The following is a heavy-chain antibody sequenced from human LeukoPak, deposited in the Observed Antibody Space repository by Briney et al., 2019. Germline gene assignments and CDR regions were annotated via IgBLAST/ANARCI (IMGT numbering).Heavy chain of an antibody. Sequence: ASVKVSRNASGYTFTSYGISWVRQAPGQGLEWMGWISAYNGNTNYAQRLQGRVTMTTDTSTSTAYMELRSLRSDDTAVYYCARDDLAGELLLDYCGQGTLVTVSP. CDR2: ISAYNGNT. J-gene: IGHJ4*02. V-gene: IGHV1-18*01. CDR3: ARDDLAGELLLDY. D-gene: IGHD1-26*01. CDR1: GYTFTSYG.